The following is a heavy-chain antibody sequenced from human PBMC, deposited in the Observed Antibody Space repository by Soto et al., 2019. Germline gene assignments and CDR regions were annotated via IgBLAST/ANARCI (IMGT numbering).Heavy chain of an antibody. D-gene: IGHD6-25*01. CDR2: VVSAGNKQ. V-gene: IGHV3-33*01. J-gene: IGHJ4*02. Sequence: QVQLLDFGGGVVQPGKSLRLSCAASGYAFRSYGMHWVRQAPGKGPEWVAAVVSAGNKQHYSDAVKGRFTISKDNSKNKLFLQMTDLRVEDKAIYYCASGDPAAGPAEYWGQGTQVTV. CDR1: GYAFRSYG. CDR3: ASGDPAAGPAEY.